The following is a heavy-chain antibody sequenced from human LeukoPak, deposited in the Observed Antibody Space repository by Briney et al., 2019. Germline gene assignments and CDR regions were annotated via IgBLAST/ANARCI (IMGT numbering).Heavy chain of an antibody. D-gene: IGHD2-2*01. CDR3: ARRDVRAVPGHIVVVPAAIGGNWFDP. J-gene: IGHJ5*02. Sequence: ASVKVSCKASGYTFTSYDINWVRQATGQGLEWMGWMNPNSGNTGYAQKFQGRVTMTRNTSISTAYMELSSLRSEDTAVYYCARRDVRAVPGHIVVVPAAIGGNWFDPWGQGTLVTVSS. CDR2: MNPNSGNT. V-gene: IGHV1-8*01. CDR1: GYTFTSYD.